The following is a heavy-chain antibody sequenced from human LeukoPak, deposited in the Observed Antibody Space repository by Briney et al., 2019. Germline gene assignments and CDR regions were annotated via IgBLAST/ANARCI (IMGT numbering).Heavy chain of an antibody. Sequence: SDTLSLTCTVSGGSIRSYYWSWIRQPPGKGLVCIVYIYHSWSTNYNPSLKSRVTISIDTSKNQFSLKMSSVTDADTAVYYCARGGTVAAGTMTLWGQGTLVTVSS. CDR1: GGSIRSYY. CDR3: ARGGTVAAGTMTL. D-gene: IGHD6-13*01. V-gene: IGHV4-59*07. J-gene: IGHJ4*02. CDR2: IYHSWST.